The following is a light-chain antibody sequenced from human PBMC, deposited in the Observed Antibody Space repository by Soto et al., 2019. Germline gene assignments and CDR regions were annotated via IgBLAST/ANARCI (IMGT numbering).Light chain of an antibody. CDR3: QQYGSSPLT. J-gene: IGKJ4*01. Sequence: EIVLTQSPGTLSLSPGETATLSCRASQSVRSNYLAWYQQKPGQAPRFLIYDASSRAPGIPDRFSGSGSGTDSTLTISRLEPEDFAVYYCQQYGSSPLTFGGGTKVEIK. CDR1: QSVRSNY. CDR2: DAS. V-gene: IGKV3-20*01.